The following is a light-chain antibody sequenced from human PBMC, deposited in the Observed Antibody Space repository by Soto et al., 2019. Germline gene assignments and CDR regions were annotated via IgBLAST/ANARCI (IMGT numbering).Light chain of an antibody. CDR3: QQRSNWPPA. J-gene: IGKJ1*01. CDR2: GAS. CDR1: QSISSY. V-gene: IGKV3-11*01. Sequence: EIVLTQSPATLSLSPGERATLSCRASQSISSYLAWYQQKPGQAPRLLIYGASNRATGIPARFSGSGSGTAFTLTISSLEPEDFAVYYCQQRSNWPPAFGQGTRVEI.